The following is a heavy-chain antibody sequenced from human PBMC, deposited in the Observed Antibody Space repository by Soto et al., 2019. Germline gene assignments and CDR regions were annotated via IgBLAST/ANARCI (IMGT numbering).Heavy chain of an antibody. D-gene: IGHD4-4*01. CDR3: ARTRLQRAFDI. CDR1: GYSGTGDD. CDR2: MNPNTGYT. J-gene: IGHJ3*02. V-gene: IGHV1-8*01. Sequence: ASKKVSCKASGYSGTGDDIHWFRQATGQGLEWMGWMNPNTGYTAIGQKVQGRCTMSRNISLNTVYLELSSLSYEAPAVSYCARTRLQRAFDIWG.